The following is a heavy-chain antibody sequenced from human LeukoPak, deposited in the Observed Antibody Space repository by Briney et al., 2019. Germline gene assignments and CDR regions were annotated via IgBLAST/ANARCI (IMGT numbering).Heavy chain of an antibody. J-gene: IGHJ4*02. Sequence: GASVKVSCKASGGTFSSYAISWVRQAPGQGLEWMGGIIPIFGTANYAQKFQGRVTITADESTSTAYMELSSLRSEDTAVYYCARGILTAWGSAVPFDYWGQGTLVTVSS. V-gene: IGHV1-69*13. D-gene: IGHD7-27*01. CDR3: ARGILTAWGSAVPFDY. CDR1: GGTFSSYA. CDR2: IIPIFGTA.